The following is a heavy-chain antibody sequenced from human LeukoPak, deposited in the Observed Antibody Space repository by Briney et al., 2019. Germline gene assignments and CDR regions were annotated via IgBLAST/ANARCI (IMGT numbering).Heavy chain of an antibody. CDR3: TTDREYCSGGTCYHNYYYYGMDV. V-gene: IGHV3-15*01. Sequence: GGSLRLSCAASGFTFNNAWMSWVRQAPGKGLEWVGLIKSKIDGGTTDYAAPVKRRFSISRDDSKNTLYLEMNSLKTEDTAVYYCTTDREYCSGGTCYHNYYYYGMDVWGQGATVTVSS. CDR2: IKSKIDGGTT. CDR1: GFTFNNAW. J-gene: IGHJ6*02. D-gene: IGHD2-15*01.